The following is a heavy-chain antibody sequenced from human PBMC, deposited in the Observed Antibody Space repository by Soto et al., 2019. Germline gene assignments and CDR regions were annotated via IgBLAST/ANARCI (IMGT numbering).Heavy chain of an antibody. CDR2: INPSGGST. D-gene: IGHD5-12*01. CDR1: GYTFTSYY. CDR3: ARDKHVIVGALTGMDIANPLQSLP. V-gene: IGHV1-46*01. J-gene: IGHJ5*02. Sequence: ASVKVSCKASGYTFTSYYMHWVRQAPGQGLEWMGIINPSGGSTSYAQKFQGRVTMTRDTSTSTVYMELSSLRSEDTAVYYCARDKHVIVGALTGMDIANPLQSLPWG.